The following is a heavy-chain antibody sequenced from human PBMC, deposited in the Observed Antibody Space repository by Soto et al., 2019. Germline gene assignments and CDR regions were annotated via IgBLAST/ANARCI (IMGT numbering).Heavy chain of an antibody. CDR2: IYYSGST. CDR1: GGCMSSYY. CDR3: ARGGYYDEYYYYYYYMDV. Sequence: SETLSLTCTVSGGCMSSYYWSWIRQPPGKGLEWIGYIYYSGSTNYNPSLKSRVTISVDTSKNQFSLRLSSVTAADTAVYYCARGGYYDEYYYYYYYMDVWGKGTTVTVSS. J-gene: IGHJ6*03. D-gene: IGHD3-22*01. V-gene: IGHV4-59*01.